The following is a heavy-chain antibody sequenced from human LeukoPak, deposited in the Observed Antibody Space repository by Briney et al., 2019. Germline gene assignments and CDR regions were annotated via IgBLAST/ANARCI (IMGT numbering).Heavy chain of an antibody. D-gene: IGHD1-20*01. Sequence: ASVKVSCKASGYTFTSYDINWVRQATGQGLEWMGWMNPNSGNTGYAQKFQGRVTMTRDTTISTAYMELSRLRSDDTAVYYCARNGEDNWNDVSFDYWGQGTLVTVSS. CDR2: MNPNSGNT. J-gene: IGHJ4*02. CDR3: ARNGEDNWNDVSFDY. CDR1: GYTFTSYD. V-gene: IGHV1-8*01.